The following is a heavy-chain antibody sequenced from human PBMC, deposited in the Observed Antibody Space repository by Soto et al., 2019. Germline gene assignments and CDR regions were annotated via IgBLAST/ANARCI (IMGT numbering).Heavy chain of an antibody. D-gene: IGHD3-10*01. J-gene: IGHJ1*01. V-gene: IGHV1-18*01. Sequence: QVQLVQSGGEVKKPGASVKVSCKASGYTFADSGISWVRQAPGQGLEWLGWSSAYNGDTEYAQKFQGRVTMTTDTSRSTAYIELRSLTSDDTAVYYCARVRGAAFVPCAFWGQGPLVTVSS. CDR3: ARVRGAAFVPCAF. CDR1: GYTFADSG. CDR2: SSAYNGDT.